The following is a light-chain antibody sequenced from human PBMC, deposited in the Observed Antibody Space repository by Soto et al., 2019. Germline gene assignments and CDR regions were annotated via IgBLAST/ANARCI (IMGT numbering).Light chain of an antibody. CDR2: GAS. V-gene: IGKV3-20*01. Sequence: EIVLTQSPGTLSLSPGERATLSCRASQSISSSYLDWYQQKPGQAPRLLIYGASSRATGIPDRFSGSGSGTDFTLTISRLEPEDFAVYYCQQYGSSMYTFGQGTKLELK. J-gene: IGKJ2*01. CDR1: QSISSSY. CDR3: QQYGSSMYT.